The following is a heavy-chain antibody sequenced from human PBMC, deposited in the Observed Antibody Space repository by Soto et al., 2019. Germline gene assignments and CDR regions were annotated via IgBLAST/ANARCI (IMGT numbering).Heavy chain of an antibody. D-gene: IGHD2-8*01. Sequence: QVQLQESGPGLIKPSETLSLTCTVSDGSISGGRPAWSWTRQPQGKGLEWIGYIFDSGGTYYNPSLRSRLSMSGDTSKNQFSLRLTSVTAADTAVYYCAREIMPLTNDWYFDLWGRGTLVTVSS. V-gene: IGHV4-30-4*01. J-gene: IGHJ2*01. CDR1: DGSISGGRPA. CDR2: IFDSGGT. CDR3: AREIMPLTNDWYFDL.